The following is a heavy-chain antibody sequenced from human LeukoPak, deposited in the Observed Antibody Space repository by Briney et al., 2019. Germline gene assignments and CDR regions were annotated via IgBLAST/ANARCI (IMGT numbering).Heavy chain of an antibody. J-gene: IGHJ4*02. CDR1: GGTSSSYA. V-gene: IGHV1-69*13. D-gene: IGHD5-12*01. CDR3: ARGKVVATIGFDY. CDR2: IIPIFGTA. Sequence: GASVTVSCKASGGTSSSYAISWVRQAPGQGLEWMGGIIPIFGTANYAQKFQGRVTITADESTSTAYMELSSLRSEDTAVYYCARGKVVATIGFDYWGQGTLVTVSS.